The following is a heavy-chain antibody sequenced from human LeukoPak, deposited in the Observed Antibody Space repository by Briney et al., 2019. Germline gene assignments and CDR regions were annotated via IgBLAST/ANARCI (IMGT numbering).Heavy chain of an antibody. CDR2: ISSSGSTI. CDR3: VRWNDAIDTFDI. Sequence: PGGSLRLSCAASGFTFSDYYMSWIRQAPGKGLEWVSYISSSGSTIYYADSVKGRFTISRDNAKNSLYLQMNSLRAEDTAVYYCVRWNDAIDTFDIWGQGTMVTVSS. V-gene: IGHV3-11*01. D-gene: IGHD1-1*01. J-gene: IGHJ3*02. CDR1: GFTFSDYY.